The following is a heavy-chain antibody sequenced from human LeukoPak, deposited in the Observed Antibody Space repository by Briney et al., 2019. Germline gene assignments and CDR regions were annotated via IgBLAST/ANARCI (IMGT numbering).Heavy chain of an antibody. Sequence: PSGTLSLTCAVSGYSISSGYYWGWIRQPPGKGLEWIASIDQRGSTYYNPSLKSRVTISVDTSKNQFSLKLTSVTAADTAVYYCARGDLYSYGKPFDSWGQGTLVTVSS. CDR2: IDQRGST. V-gene: IGHV4-38-2*01. CDR1: GYSISSGYY. J-gene: IGHJ4*02. CDR3: ARGDLYSYGKPFDS. D-gene: IGHD5-18*01.